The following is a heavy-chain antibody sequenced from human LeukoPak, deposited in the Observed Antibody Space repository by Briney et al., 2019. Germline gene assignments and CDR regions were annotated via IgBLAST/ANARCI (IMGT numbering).Heavy chain of an antibody. D-gene: IGHD6-19*01. CDR1: GYTFTSYG. Sequence: ASVKVSCKASGYTFTSYGISWVRQAPGQGLEWMGWISPDNGNTNFPQKLQGRVTMTTDTPTSTAYMELRSLRSDDTAVYYCVRSLLSGGWYDGLGPYWGQGTLVTVSS. J-gene: IGHJ4*02. CDR2: ISPDNGNT. V-gene: IGHV1-18*01. CDR3: VRSLLSGGWYDGLGPY.